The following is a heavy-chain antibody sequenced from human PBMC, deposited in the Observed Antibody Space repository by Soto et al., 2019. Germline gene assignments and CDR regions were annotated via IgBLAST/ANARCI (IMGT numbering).Heavy chain of an antibody. CDR3: TPIAVAGYYYFDY. V-gene: IGHV3-15*07. CDR2: IKSKTDGGTT. D-gene: IGHD6-19*01. Sequence: PGGSLRLSCAASGFTFSNAWVNWVRQAPGKGLEWVGRIKSKTDGGTTDYAAPVKGRFTISRDDSKNTLYLQMNSLKTEDTAVYYCTPIAVAGYYYFDYWGQGTLVTVSS. CDR1: GFTFSNAW. J-gene: IGHJ4*02.